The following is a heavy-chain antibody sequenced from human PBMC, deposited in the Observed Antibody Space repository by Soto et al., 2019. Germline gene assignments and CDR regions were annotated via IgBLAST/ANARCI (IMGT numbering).Heavy chain of an antibody. J-gene: IGHJ5*02. CDR3: AKWAVVAGRGWFDP. Sequence: EVQLLESGGGLVQPGGSLRLSCAASGFTFSSYAMIWVRQAPGKGLEWISDISGSGGNTHYADSVKGRFTISRDNSNNMLYLQMNSLRAEDTDIYYCAKWAVVAGRGWFDPWGQGTLVTVSS. CDR2: ISGSGGNT. D-gene: IGHD2-15*01. CDR1: GFTFSSYA. V-gene: IGHV3-23*01.